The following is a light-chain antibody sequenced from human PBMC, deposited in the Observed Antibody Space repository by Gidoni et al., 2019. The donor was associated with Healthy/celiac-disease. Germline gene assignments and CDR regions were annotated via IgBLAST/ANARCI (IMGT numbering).Light chain of an antibody. CDR3: AAWDDSLSGPNWV. CDR1: SSHIGSNY. CDR2: RNN. J-gene: IGLJ3*02. Sequence: QSVLTQPPSASGTPGQRVTISCSGSSSHIGSNYVYWYQQLPGTAPKLLIYRNNQRPSGGPVRFSGSKSGTSASLAISGLRSEDEADYYCAAWDDSLSGPNWVFGGGTKLTVL. V-gene: IGLV1-47*01.